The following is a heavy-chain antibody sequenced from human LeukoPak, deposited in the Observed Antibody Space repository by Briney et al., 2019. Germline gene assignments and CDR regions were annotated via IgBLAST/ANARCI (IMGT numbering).Heavy chain of an antibody. Sequence: GASVKVSCKASGYSFTGYFMHFVRQAPGQGLEWMGVFDPSGSSTNYAQRFEGRVTMTRDTSTSTVYMELSSLRTDDTAVYYCARDSRFSGSSDVFDFWGQGTMVTVSS. D-gene: IGHD1-26*01. J-gene: IGHJ3*01. CDR3: ARDSRFSGSSDVFDF. CDR1: GYSFTGYF. V-gene: IGHV1-46*01. CDR2: FDPSGSST.